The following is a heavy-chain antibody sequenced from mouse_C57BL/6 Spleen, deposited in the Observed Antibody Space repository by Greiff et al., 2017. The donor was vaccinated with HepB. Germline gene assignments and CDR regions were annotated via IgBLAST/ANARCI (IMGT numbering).Heavy chain of an antibody. J-gene: IGHJ4*01. CDR2: ISSGSSTI. Sequence: EVKVEESGGGLVKPGGSLKLSCAASGFTFSDYGMHWVRQAPEKGLEWVAYISSGSSTIYYADTVKGRFTISRDNAKNTLFLQMTSLRSEDTAMYYCARGNLSYYYAMDYWGQGTSVTVSS. V-gene: IGHV5-17*01. D-gene: IGHD2-1*01. CDR1: GFTFSDYG. CDR3: ARGNLSYYYAMDY.